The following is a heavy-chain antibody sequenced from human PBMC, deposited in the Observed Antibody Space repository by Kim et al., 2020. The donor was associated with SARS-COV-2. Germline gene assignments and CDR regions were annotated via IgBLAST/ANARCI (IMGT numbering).Heavy chain of an antibody. Sequence: AQKFQGRVTITADESTSTAYMELSSLRSEDTAVYYCAYWSSTSYYYGMDVWGQGTTVTVSS. J-gene: IGHJ6*02. D-gene: IGHD2-2*01. V-gene: IGHV1-69*01. CDR3: AYWSSTSYYYGMDV.